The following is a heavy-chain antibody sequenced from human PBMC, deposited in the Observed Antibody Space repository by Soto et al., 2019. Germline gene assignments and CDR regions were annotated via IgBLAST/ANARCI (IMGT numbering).Heavy chain of an antibody. CDR1: GFTFTSYA. V-gene: IGHV3-23*01. CDR3: AKERLFLPRDAFDI. Sequence: GGSLRLSCAASGFTFTSYATTWVRQAPGKGLEWVSAISGSGGSTYYADSVKGRFTISRDDSRDTLYLQMNSLRAEDTAVYYCAKERLFLPRDAFDIWGQGTMVTVSS. J-gene: IGHJ3*02. CDR2: ISGSGGST. D-gene: IGHD3-22*01.